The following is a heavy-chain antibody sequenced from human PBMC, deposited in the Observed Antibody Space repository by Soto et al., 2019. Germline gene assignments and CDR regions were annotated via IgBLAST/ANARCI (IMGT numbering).Heavy chain of an antibody. CDR2: FDPEDGET. J-gene: IGHJ5*02. Sequence: ASVKVSCKVSGYTLTELSMHWVRQAPGKGLEWMGGFDPEDGETIYAQKFQGRVTMTEDTSTDTVYMELSSLRSEDTAVYYCATGQREPLVPGWFDPWGQGTLVTVSS. CDR1: GYTLTELS. D-gene: IGHD6-6*01. V-gene: IGHV1-24*01. CDR3: ATGQREPLVPGWFDP.